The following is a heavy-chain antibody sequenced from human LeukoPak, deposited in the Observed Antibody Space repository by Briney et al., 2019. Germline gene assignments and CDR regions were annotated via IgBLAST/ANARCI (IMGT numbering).Heavy chain of an antibody. V-gene: IGHV3-49*04. Sequence: GGSLRLSCTASGFTFGDYAMSWVRQAPGKGLEWVGFIRSRAYGGTTEYAASVKGRFTISRDDSKSIAYLQINSLKTEDTAVYYCTRGSYYAGYYYYMDVWGKGTTVTVSS. D-gene: IGHD1-26*01. CDR1: GFTFGDYA. J-gene: IGHJ6*03. CDR3: TRGSYYAGYYYYMDV. CDR2: IRSRAYGGTT.